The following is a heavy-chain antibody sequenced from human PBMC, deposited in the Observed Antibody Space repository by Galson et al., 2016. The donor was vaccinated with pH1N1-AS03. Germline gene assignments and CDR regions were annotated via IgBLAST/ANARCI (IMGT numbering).Heavy chain of an antibody. V-gene: IGHV1-69*13. J-gene: IGHJ4*02. CDR2: IIAIFRTT. CDR1: GGTFNSNA. CDR3: AKGRGYHLRDTTEY. D-gene: IGHD4-17*01. Sequence: SVKVSCKASGGTFNSNAISWVRQAPGQGLEWMGGIIAIFRTTIYAQKFQGRVTMTADEFMRTVNMELSSLTSEDTAVYYSAKGRGYHLRDTTEYWGLGTLVTVSS.